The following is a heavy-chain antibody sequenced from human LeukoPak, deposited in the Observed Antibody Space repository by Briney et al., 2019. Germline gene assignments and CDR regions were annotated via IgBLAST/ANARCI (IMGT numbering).Heavy chain of an antibody. D-gene: IGHD1-1*01. Sequence: ASVTVSCKASGYTFTGYYMHWVRQAPGQGLEWMGWNNPKSGGTNYAQKFQGRVTMTRDTSISTAYMELSRLTSDDTAVYYYARDRGVTGQNYYYYYMDVWGEGTTVTVSS. V-gene: IGHV1-2*02. J-gene: IGHJ6*03. CDR1: GYTFTGYY. CDR3: ARDRGVTGQNYYYYYMDV. CDR2: NNPKSGGT.